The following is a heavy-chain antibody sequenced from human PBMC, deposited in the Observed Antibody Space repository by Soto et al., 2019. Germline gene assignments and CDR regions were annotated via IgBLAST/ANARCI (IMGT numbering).Heavy chain of an antibody. CDR3: ARDGATRDAFDI. Sequence: SETLSLTCTVSGGSISSGGYYWSWIRQHPGKGLEWIGYIYYSGSTYYNPSLKSRVTISVDTSKNQFSLKLSSVTAADTAVYYCARDGATRDAFDIWGQGTMVTVSS. V-gene: IGHV4-31*03. CDR1: GGSISSGGYY. J-gene: IGHJ3*02. D-gene: IGHD1-26*01. CDR2: IYYSGST.